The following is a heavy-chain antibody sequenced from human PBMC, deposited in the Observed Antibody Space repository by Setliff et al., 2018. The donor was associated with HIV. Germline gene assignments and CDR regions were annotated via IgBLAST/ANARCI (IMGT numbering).Heavy chain of an antibody. J-gene: IGHJ4*02. Sequence: SETLSLTCTVSGGSIINYFWSWIRLPPGKRLEWIGYIYYSGSTDYNPSLKSRVTISVDTSKSQVSLKLSSVTAADTAVYYCARSPGVDTNMAFDYWGRGTPVTVSS. V-gene: IGHV4-59*01. CDR2: IYYSGST. D-gene: IGHD5-18*01. CDR3: ARSPGVDTNMAFDY. CDR1: GGSIINYF.